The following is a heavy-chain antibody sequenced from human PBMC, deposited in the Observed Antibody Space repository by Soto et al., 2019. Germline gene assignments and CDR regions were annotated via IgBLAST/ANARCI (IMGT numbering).Heavy chain of an antibody. CDR2: IYPGDSDT. CDR1: GYSFSTYW. CDR3: ARTRTLSLGFYYDGMDV. V-gene: IGHV5-51*01. Sequence: GESLKISCKGSGYSFSTYWVGWVRQVPGRGLEWMGIIYPGDSDTRYSPSFEGQVTISADKSMSTAYLQWSSLKASDSAIYYCARTRTLSLGFYYDGMDVWGQGTTVTVS. J-gene: IGHJ6*02. D-gene: IGHD2-2*01.